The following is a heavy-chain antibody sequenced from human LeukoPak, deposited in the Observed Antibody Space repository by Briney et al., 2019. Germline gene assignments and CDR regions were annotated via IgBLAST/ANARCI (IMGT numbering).Heavy chain of an antibody. CDR3: ARDCPTVVTPGLADY. V-gene: IGHV1-69*06. CDR1: GGTFSSYA. CDR2: IIPIFGTA. D-gene: IGHD4-23*01. Sequence: ASVKVSCKASGGTFSSYAISWVRQAPGQGLEWMGGIIPIFGTANYAQKFQGRVTITADKSTSTAYMELSSLRSEDTAVYYCARDCPTVVTPGLADYWGQGTLVTVSS. J-gene: IGHJ4*02.